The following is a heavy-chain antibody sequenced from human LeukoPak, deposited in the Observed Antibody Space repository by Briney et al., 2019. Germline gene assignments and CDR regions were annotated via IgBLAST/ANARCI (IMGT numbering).Heavy chain of an antibody. CDR1: GGTFSSYA. V-gene: IGHV1-69*01. Sequence: SVTVSCTASGGTFSSYAISWVRQAPGQGLEWMGGIIPIFGTANYAQKFQGRVTITADESTSTAYMELSSLRSEDTAVYYCARPSRPSYYYDSSGYPRDYFDYWGQGTLVTVSS. D-gene: IGHD3-22*01. CDR2: IIPIFGTA. J-gene: IGHJ4*02. CDR3: ARPSRPSYYYDSSGYPRDYFDY.